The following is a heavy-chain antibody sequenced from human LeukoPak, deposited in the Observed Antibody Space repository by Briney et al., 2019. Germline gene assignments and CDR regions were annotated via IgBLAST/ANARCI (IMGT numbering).Heavy chain of an antibody. CDR3: ARERGPYYDFWSGYPDY. J-gene: IGHJ4*02. Sequence: SETLSLTCTVSGGSISSGSYYWRWIRQPAGKGLEWIGRIYTSGSTNYNPSLKSRVTISVDTSKNQFSLKLSSVTAADTAVYYCARERGPYYDFWSGYPDYWGQGTLVTVSS. CDR2: IYTSGST. D-gene: IGHD3-3*01. CDR1: GGSISSGSYY. V-gene: IGHV4-61*02.